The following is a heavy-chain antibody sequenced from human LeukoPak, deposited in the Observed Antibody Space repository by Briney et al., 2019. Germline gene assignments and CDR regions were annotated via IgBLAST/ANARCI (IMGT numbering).Heavy chain of an antibody. CDR3: AKGPQGD. Sequence: GGSLRLSCAASGFTFSNYAMNWVRQAPGKGLEWVSAIDSGGGTYYADSVKGRFTTSRDNSKNTLYLQLNSLRAEDTAVYYCAKGPQGDWGQGALVTVSS. CDR2: IDSGGGT. V-gene: IGHV3-23*01. J-gene: IGHJ4*02. CDR1: GFTFSNYA. D-gene: IGHD3-16*01.